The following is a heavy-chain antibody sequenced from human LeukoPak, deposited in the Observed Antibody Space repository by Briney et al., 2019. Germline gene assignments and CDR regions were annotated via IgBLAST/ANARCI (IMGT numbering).Heavy chain of an antibody. V-gene: IGHV4-61*08. CDR1: GGSISSGDYY. J-gene: IGHJ4*02. CDR3: ARDSLHEYVWGSYRFFDY. CDR2: IYYTGTT. Sequence: SETLSLTCTVSGGSISSGDYYWSWIRQPPGKGLEWIGYIYYTGTTNYNPSLKSRVTISVDTSKNQFSLRLSSVTAADTAVYYCARDSLHEYVWGSYRFFDYWGQGTLVTVSS. D-gene: IGHD3-16*02.